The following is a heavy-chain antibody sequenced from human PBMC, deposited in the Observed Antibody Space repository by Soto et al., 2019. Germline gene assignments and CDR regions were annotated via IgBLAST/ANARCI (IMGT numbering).Heavy chain of an antibody. CDR1: GFTFSSYW. CDR3: AKQFDL. Sequence: GGSLRLSCAASGFTFSSYWMHWVRQAPGKGLVWVSRINSDGSNTGYADSVKGRFTISRDNAKNTLHLQMNGLRAEDTAVYYCAKQFDLWGQGALVTVSS. CDR2: INSDGSNT. V-gene: IGHV3-74*01. J-gene: IGHJ4*02.